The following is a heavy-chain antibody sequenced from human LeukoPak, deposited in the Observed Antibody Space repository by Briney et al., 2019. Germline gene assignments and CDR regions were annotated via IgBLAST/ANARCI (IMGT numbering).Heavy chain of an antibody. Sequence: GGSLRLSCAASGFTFSSYWMHWVRQAPGKGLVWVSRINTDGSSTSYADSVKGRFTISRDNAKNSLYLQMNSLRAEDTAVYYCATYSSLNRREFQYWGQGTLLTVSS. CDR2: INTDGSST. CDR1: GFTFSSYW. V-gene: IGHV3-74*01. CDR3: ATYSSLNRREFQY. J-gene: IGHJ1*01. D-gene: IGHD3-22*01.